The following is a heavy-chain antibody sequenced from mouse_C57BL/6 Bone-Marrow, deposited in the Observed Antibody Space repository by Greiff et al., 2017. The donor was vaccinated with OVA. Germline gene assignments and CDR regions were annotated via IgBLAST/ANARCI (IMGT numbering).Heavy chain of an antibody. CDR1: GYTFTSYW. CDR2: IDPSDSDT. CDR3: ARDYEAWFAY. D-gene: IGHD2-4*01. V-gene: IGHV1-52*01. Sequence: QVQLQQPGAELVRPGSSVKLSCKASGYTFTSYWMHWVKQRPIQGLEWIGNIDPSDSDTHYNQKFKDKATLTVDKSSSTAYMQLSSLTSEDSAVYYCARDYEAWFAYWGQGTLVTVSA. J-gene: IGHJ3*01.